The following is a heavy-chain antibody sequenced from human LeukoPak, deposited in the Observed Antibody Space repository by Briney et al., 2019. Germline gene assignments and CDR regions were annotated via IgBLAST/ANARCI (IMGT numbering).Heavy chain of an antibody. D-gene: IGHD3-22*01. J-gene: IGHJ4*02. CDR2: FNPNNGGT. CDR3: ARSNSGYYPNFDY. V-gene: IGHV1-2*02. CDR1: GYTFTVYY. Sequence: ASVKVSCKASGYTFTVYYMHWVRQAPGQGLEWMGWFNPNNGGTNYAQKFQGRVTMTRDTSITIAYMELSSLRSDDTAVYYCARSNSGYYPNFDYWGQGALVTVSS.